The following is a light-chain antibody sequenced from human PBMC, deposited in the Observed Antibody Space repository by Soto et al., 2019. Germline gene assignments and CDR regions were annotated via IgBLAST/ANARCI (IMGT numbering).Light chain of an antibody. CDR1: SSDVGGYNY. CDR3: SSYTSSTTLV. Sequence: QSALTQPASVSGSPGQSITISCTGTSSDVGGYNYVSWYQQHPGKDPKLMIYDVSNRPSGVCNRFSGSRSGNTASLTIYVLQAEDEADYYCSSYTSSTTLVFGGGTQLTVL. J-gene: IGLJ3*02. CDR2: DVS. V-gene: IGLV2-14*01.